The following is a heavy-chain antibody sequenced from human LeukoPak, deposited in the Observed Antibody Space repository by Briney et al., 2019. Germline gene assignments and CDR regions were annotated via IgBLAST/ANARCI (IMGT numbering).Heavy chain of an antibody. CDR2: ISSSSSYI. J-gene: IGHJ4*02. CDR3: ARDLYYYDSSGYYYERYYFDY. V-gene: IGHV3-21*01. D-gene: IGHD3-22*01. Sequence: KPGGSLRLSCAASGFTFSSYSMNWVRQAPGKGLEWVSSISSSSSYIYYADSVKGRFTISRDNAKNSLYLQMNSLRAEDTAVYYCARDLYYYDSSGYYYERYYFDYWGQGTLVTVSS. CDR1: GFTFSSYS.